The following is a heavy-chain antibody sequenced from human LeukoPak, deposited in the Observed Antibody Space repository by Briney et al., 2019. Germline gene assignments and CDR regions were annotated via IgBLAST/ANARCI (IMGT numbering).Heavy chain of an antibody. CDR1: GFTFRNHA. D-gene: IGHD6-19*01. CDR3: ARRGGSNGWGAFDI. V-gene: IGHV3-23*01. CDR2: SGGGGRDT. Sequence: GGSLRLSCVGSGFTFRNHAMNWVRLAPGKGLEWISTSGGGGRDTYYGDSVKGRFTISRDNSKNILYLQMNSLNGADTALYYCARRGGSNGWGAFDIWGQGTMDTVSS. J-gene: IGHJ3*02.